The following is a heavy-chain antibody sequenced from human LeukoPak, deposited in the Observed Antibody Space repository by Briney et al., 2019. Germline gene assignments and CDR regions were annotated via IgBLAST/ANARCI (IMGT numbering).Heavy chain of an antibody. J-gene: IGHJ4*02. V-gene: IGHV3-21*04. Sequence: GGSLRLSCAASGFTFSTYNMNWVRQVPGKGLEWVSSITSSSTYMFYADSVKGRFTISRDNAQNSLYLQMNSLRAEDTAVYYCAKDDGWVQYANWGQGTLVTVSS. CDR2: ITSSSTYM. D-gene: IGHD5-24*01. CDR1: GFTFSTYN. CDR3: AKDDGWVQYAN.